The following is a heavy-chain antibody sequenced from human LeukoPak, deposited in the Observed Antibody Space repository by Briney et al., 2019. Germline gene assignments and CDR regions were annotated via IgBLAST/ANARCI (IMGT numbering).Heavy chain of an antibody. CDR2: IYYSGRT. V-gene: IGHV4-59*01. Sequence: SETLSLTCTVSGDSINSYYWNWILQPPGKGLEWIGYIYYSGRTDYNPSLKSRVTISVDTSKHQFSMKLKSVTAADTAVYFCARGRWLPNAFDIWGQGTMVTVFS. CDR1: GDSINSYY. J-gene: IGHJ3*02. D-gene: IGHD5-24*01. CDR3: ARGRWLPNAFDI.